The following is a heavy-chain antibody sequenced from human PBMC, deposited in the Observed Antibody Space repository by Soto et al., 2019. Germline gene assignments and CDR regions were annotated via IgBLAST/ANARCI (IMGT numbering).Heavy chain of an antibody. CDR2: IYYSGRS. CDR3: ARQRTTVVTQAYFDH. Sequence: SETLSLTCTVSGGSITSSSYYWGWIRQPPGKGLEWIGGIYYSGRSYYNPSLKSRVTMSVDTSKSQFSLTLNSVTAADAAVYYCARQRTTVVTQAYFDHWGQGTLVTVSS. V-gene: IGHV4-39*01. CDR1: GGSITSSSYY. J-gene: IGHJ4*02. D-gene: IGHD4-17*01.